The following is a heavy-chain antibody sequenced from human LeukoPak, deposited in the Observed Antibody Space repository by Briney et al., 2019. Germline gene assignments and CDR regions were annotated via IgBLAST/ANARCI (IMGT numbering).Heavy chain of an antibody. CDR3: ARAPRAYCSTTGSCFHDY. D-gene: IGHD2-2*01. Sequence: SGTLSLTFAVSGGSIGASINSPNWWSWVRQPPGKGLEWIGEIFHSGSTNYNPSLKSRVTMSVDKSKNQFSLNLTSVTAADTAVYFCARAPRAYCSTTGSCFHDYWGQGTLVTVSS. CDR2: IFHSGST. J-gene: IGHJ4*02. V-gene: IGHV4-4*02. CDR1: GGSIGASINSPNW.